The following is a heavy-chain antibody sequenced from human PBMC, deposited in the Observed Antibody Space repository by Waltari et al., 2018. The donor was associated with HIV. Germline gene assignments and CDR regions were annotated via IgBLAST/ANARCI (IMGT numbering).Heavy chain of an antibody. Sequence: QVQLVQSGAEVKKPGASVKVSCKASGYTFTGYYMHWVRQAPGHGLEWMGWINPNSGGTNYAQKFQGRVTMTRDTSITTAYMELSRLRSDDRAVYYCARDLEGYCSSTSCYTLDYWGQGTLVTVSS. CDR3: ARDLEGYCSSTSCYTLDY. J-gene: IGHJ4*02. V-gene: IGHV1-2*02. D-gene: IGHD2-2*02. CDR1: GYTFTGYY. CDR2: INPNSGGT.